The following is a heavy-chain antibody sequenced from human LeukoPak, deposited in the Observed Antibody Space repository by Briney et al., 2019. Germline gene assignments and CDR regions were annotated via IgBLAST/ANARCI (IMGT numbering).Heavy chain of an antibody. D-gene: IGHD2-2*01. CDR1: GFTFSNAW. CDR3: TTEFKGYCSSTICLEVRYFDY. CDR2: IKSKTDGGTT. Sequence: GGSLRLSCAASGFTFSNAWMSWVRQAPGKGLEWVGRIKSKTDGGTTDYAAPVKGRFTISRDDSKNTLYLQMNSLKTEDTAVHYCTTEFKGYCSSTICLEVRYFDYWGQGTLVTVSS. V-gene: IGHV3-15*01. J-gene: IGHJ4*02.